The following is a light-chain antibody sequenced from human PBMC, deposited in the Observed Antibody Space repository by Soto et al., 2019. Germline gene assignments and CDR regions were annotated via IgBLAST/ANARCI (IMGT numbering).Light chain of an antibody. V-gene: IGKV3D-20*02. CDR1: QSVRSN. Sequence: EIVMTQSPATLSVSPGERATLSCRASQSVRSNLAWYQQKPGQAPRLLIYGASSRATGIPDRFSGSGSGTDFTLTISRLEPEDFAVYYCQQRSNWPLTFGGGTKVDIK. J-gene: IGKJ4*01. CDR2: GAS. CDR3: QQRSNWPLT.